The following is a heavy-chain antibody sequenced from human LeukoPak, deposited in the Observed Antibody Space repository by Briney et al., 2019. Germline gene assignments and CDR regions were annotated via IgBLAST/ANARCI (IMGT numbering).Heavy chain of an antibody. D-gene: IGHD1-1*01. Sequence: ASVKVSCKASGGTFSSYAISWVRQAPGQGLEWMGGIIPIFGTANYAQKFQGRVTITADESTSTAYMELSRLRSDDTAVYYCARGGGRVPFDPWGQGTLVTVSS. V-gene: IGHV1-69*13. CDR1: GGTFSSYA. J-gene: IGHJ5*02. CDR2: IIPIFGTA. CDR3: ARGGGRVPFDP.